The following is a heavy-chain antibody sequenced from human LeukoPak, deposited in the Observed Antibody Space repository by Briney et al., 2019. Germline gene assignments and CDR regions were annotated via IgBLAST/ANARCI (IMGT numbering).Heavy chain of an antibody. Sequence: PSETLPPTCAVSGGSFSGYYWTWTRQPPGKGLEWIGEINHSGGPNHHPPLMSRLNISLDTSKNHFSLNLSSVAAADTAVYYCARGQGIVTTDWGQGTLVTV. J-gene: IGHJ4*02. CDR3: ARGQGIVTTD. CDR2: INHSGGP. D-gene: IGHD5-12*01. V-gene: IGHV4-34*01. CDR1: GGSFSGYY.